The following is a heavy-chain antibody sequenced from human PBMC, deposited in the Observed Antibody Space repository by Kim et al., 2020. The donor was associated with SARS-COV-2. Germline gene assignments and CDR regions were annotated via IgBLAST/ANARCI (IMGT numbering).Heavy chain of an antibody. CDR2: ISYDGSNK. D-gene: IGHD3-10*01. CDR3: ARVVVRGVLVDY. J-gene: IGHJ4*02. V-gene: IGHV3-30*03. Sequence: GGSLRLSCAASGFTFSSYGMHWVRQAPGKGLEWVAVISYDGSNKYYADSVKGRFTISRDNSKNTLYLQMNSLRAEDTAVYYCARVVVRGVLVDYWGQGTL. CDR1: GFTFSSYG.